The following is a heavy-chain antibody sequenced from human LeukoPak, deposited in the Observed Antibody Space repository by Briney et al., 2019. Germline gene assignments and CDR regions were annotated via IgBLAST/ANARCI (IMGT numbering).Heavy chain of an antibody. J-gene: IGHJ2*01. CDR2: IYYSGST. Sequence: SQTLSFTCTVSGGSISSGDYYWSWIRQPPGKGLEWIGYIYYSGSTYYNPSLKSRVTISVDTSKNQFSLKLSSVTAADTAVYYCATNQGYSGYGSYWYFDLWGRGTLVTVSS. CDR3: ATNQGYSGYGSYWYFDL. D-gene: IGHD5-12*01. CDR1: GGSISSGDYY. V-gene: IGHV4-30-4*01.